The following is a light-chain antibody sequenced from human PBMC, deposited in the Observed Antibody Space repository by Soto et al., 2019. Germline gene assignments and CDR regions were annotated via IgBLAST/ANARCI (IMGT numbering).Light chain of an antibody. Sequence: QSVLTQSPSASASLGASVNLTCTRSSRHSRYAIAWHQQQPDKGPRYLMKVKSNGSHNKGDGIPDRFSGSSSGAERYLTISSLQSEDEADYYCQTWGAGIRVFGGGTKLTVL. J-gene: IGLJ2*01. CDR3: QTWGAGIRV. V-gene: IGLV4-69*01. CDR2: VKSNGSH. CDR1: SRHSRYA.